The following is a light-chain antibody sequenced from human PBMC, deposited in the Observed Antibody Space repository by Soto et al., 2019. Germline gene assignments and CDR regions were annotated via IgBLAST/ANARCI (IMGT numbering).Light chain of an antibody. V-gene: IGKV3-15*01. CDR3: QQYNNWPRT. J-gene: IGKJ1*01. CDR1: QSVSSN. Sequence: EIVMTQSPGTLSVSPGERATLSCRASQSVSSNLAWYQQKPGQAPRLLIYVPSTRATGIPARFSGSGSGTEFTLTISSLQSEDFAVYYCQQYNNWPRTFGQGTKVEIK. CDR2: VPS.